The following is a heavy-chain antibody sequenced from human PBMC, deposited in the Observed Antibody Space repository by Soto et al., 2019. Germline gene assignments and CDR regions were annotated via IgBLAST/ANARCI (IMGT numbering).Heavy chain of an antibody. CDR3: AEERTSSTYDGIDF. CDR2: LTWGGSA. V-gene: IGHV3-23*01. CDR1: GFTFSDYG. Sequence: EVQLLESGGGLIQPGGSLRLSCAGSGFTFSDYGMNWVRQAPGKGLEWVSGLTWGGSAYYAESVRGRFTLSRDNSKSILEVQMNSLRVEDTAVYYCAEERTSSTYDGIDFWGQWTPVTVSS. D-gene: IGHD4-17*01. J-gene: IGHJ6*02.